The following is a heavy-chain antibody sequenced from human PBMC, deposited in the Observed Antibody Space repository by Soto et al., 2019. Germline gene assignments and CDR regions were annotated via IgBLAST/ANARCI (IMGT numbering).Heavy chain of an antibody. CDR2: IYYAAIR. D-gene: IGHD5-12*01. CDR1: GESITGYF. J-gene: IGHJ2*01. CDR3: ARPRDVAERGCLGHGWYFDV. Sequence: QVRLQESGPGLVQPSETLSLTCSVSGESITGYFWSCIRQPPGKALEVIGHIYYAAIRKYKPSLERRATISVGTTKNEFSLSRTSVTAADTAVYYCARPRDVAERGCLGHGWYFDVWGRGALVVVSS. V-gene: IGHV4-59*08.